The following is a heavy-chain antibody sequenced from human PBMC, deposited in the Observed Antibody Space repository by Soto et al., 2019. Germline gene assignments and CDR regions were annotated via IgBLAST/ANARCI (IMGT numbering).Heavy chain of an antibody. J-gene: IGHJ4*02. V-gene: IGHV1-18*01. CDR2: ISAYNGNT. Sequence: AASVKVSCKASGYTFTSYGISWVRQAPGQGLEWMGWISAYNGNTNYAQKLQGRVTMTTDTSTSTAYMELRSLRSDDTAVYYCARDRGLCYYDSSGLGVWGQGTLVILSS. CDR1: GYTFTSYG. CDR3: ARDRGLCYYDSSGLGV. D-gene: IGHD3-22*01.